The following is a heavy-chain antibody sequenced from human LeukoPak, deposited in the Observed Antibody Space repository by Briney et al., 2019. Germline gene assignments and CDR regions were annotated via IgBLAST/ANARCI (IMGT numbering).Heavy chain of an antibody. J-gene: IGHJ4*02. CDR3: ARGRIVGNTGYYFDY. Sequence: PSETLSLACTVSGGSISSYYWSWIRQPPGKGLEWVGYIYYSGNTNCNPSLKSRVTISVDTSKNQFSLNLSSVTAADTAMYYCARGRIVGNTGYYFDYWGQGTLVTVSS. D-gene: IGHD1-26*01. CDR1: GGSISSYY. CDR2: IYYSGNT. V-gene: IGHV4-59*01.